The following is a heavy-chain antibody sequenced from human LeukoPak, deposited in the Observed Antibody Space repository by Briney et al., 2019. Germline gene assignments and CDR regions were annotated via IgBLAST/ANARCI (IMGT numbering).Heavy chain of an antibody. CDR2: IHTSGST. J-gene: IGHJ4*02. CDR1: GGSISAYY. V-gene: IGHV4-4*07. Sequence: PSETLSLTCTVSGGSISAYYWSWIRQPAGKGLEWIGRIHTSGSTNYNPSLKSRVTMSIDTSKNQFSLKLSSVTAADTAVYYCARVRRTIGAFDYWGQGTLVTVSS. CDR3: ARVRRTIGAFDY. D-gene: IGHD3-10*01.